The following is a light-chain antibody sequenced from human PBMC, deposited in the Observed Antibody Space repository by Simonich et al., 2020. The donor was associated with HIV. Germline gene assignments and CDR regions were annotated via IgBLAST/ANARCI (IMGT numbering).Light chain of an antibody. V-gene: IGLV2-14*03. CDR3: SSYTSSSTVV. J-gene: IGLJ2*01. CDR2: DVR. CDR1: SSDVGGYNY. Sequence: QSALTQPASVSGSPGQSITISCTGTSSDVGGYNYVSWYQQHPGKAPKLMIYDVRNRPSGVSNRFSDSKSGNTASLTISGLQAEDEADYYCSSYTSSSTVVFGGGTKLTVL.